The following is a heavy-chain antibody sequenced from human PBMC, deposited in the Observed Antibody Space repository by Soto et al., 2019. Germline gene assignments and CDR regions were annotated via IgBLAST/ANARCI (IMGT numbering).Heavy chain of an antibody. Sequence: QAPGQGLEWMGCISAYNGNTNYAQKLQGRVTMTTDTSTSTAYMELRSLRSDDTAVYYCARVIPYYDFWSGYYRDYYYGMDVWGQGTTVTVSS. D-gene: IGHD3-3*01. CDR2: ISAYNGNT. CDR3: ARVIPYYDFWSGYYRDYYYGMDV. V-gene: IGHV1-18*01. J-gene: IGHJ6*02.